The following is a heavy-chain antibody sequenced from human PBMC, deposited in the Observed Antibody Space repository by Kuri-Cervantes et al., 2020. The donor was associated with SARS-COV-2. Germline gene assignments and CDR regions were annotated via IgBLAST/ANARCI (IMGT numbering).Heavy chain of an antibody. CDR1: GFTFSSYS. D-gene: IGHD2-15*01. CDR2: ISSSSSYI. J-gene: IGHJ4*02. CDR3: AKDQHGIIVVIAAIDY. V-gene: IGHV3-21*01. Sequence: GGSLRLSCAASGFTFSSYSMNWVRQAPGKGLEWVSSISSSSSYIYYADSMKGRFTISRDNAKNSLYLQMNSLRAEDTAVYYCAKDQHGIIVVIAAIDYWGQGTLVTVSS.